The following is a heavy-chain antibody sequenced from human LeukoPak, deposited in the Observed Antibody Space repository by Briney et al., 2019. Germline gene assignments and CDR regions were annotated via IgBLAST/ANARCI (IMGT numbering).Heavy chain of an antibody. CDR1: GGSISSSSYY. CDR3: ATQRPRHYGSGSYYPYYYYMDV. D-gene: IGHD3-10*01. CDR2: IYYSGST. J-gene: IGHJ6*03. Sequence: SETLSLTCTVSGGSISSSSYYWGWIRQPPGKGLEWIGSIYYSGSTNYNPSLKSRVTISVDTSKNQFSLKLSSVTAADTAVYYCATQRPRHYGSGSYYPYYYYMDVWGKGTTVTVSS. V-gene: IGHV4-39*07.